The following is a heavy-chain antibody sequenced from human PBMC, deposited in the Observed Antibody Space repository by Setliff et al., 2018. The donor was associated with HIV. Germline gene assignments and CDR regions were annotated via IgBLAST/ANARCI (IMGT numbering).Heavy chain of an antibody. CDR2: IYSSGSI. CDR3: ARRMSSGSYYDY. V-gene: IGHV4-59*08. CDR1: GGSISNYY. J-gene: IGHJ4*02. Sequence: SETLSLTCTVSGGSISNYYWSWIRQPPGKGLEWIGHIYSSGSINYNPSLKSRVPISVDTSKNQISLKLSSVTAADTAVYYCARRMSSGSYYDYWGQGTLVTVSS. D-gene: IGHD1-26*01.